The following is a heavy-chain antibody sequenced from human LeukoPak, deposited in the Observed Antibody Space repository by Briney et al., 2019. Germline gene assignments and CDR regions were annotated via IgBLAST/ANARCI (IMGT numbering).Heavy chain of an antibody. J-gene: IGHJ3*02. CDR1: GFTFSFYS. V-gene: IGHV3-21*01. D-gene: IGHD3-9*01. CDR3: ARDRETYYDILTGYYTLGDAFDI. CDR2: IGSSSNYI. Sequence: GGSLRLSCAASGFTFSFYSMNWVRQAPGKGLEWVSTIGSSSNYIYYADSVKGRFTISRDNAKNSLYLQMDSLRTEDTAVYYCARDRETYYDILTGYYTLGDAFDIWGQGTMVTVSS.